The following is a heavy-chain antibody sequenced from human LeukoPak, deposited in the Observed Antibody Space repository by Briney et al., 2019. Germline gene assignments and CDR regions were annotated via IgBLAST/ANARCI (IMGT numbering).Heavy chain of an antibody. CDR2: ISHSGST. Sequence: SETLSLTCAVYGGSLNDYYWSWIRQPPGKGLEWIGEISHSGSTNYNPSLKSRVTISEDTSKNQCSLRLNSVTAADTAVYYCARGSTGPRLRSWGQGTLVTVSS. CDR3: ARGSTGPRLRS. J-gene: IGHJ5*02. CDR1: GGSLNDYY. V-gene: IGHV4-34*01. D-gene: IGHD4-11*01.